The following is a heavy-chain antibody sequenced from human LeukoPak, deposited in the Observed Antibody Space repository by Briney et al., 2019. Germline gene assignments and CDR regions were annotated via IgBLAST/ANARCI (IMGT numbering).Heavy chain of an antibody. D-gene: IGHD5-18*01. CDR2: ISAYNGNT. V-gene: IGHV1-18*01. J-gene: IGHJ2*01. CDR3: ARVAAAMVIRAYFDL. Sequence: ASVKVSCKASGYTFTSYGISWVRQAPGQGLEWMGWISAYNGNTNYAQKLQGRVTMTTDTSTSTAYMELRSLRSDDTAVYYCARVAAAMVIRAYFDLWGRGTLVTVSS. CDR1: GYTFTSYG.